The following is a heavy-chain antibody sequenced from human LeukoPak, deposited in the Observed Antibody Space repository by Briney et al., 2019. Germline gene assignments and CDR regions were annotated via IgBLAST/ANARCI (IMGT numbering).Heavy chain of an antibody. CDR3: ARGPGSSGGAYVGDY. CDR2: INSDGSWT. J-gene: IGHJ4*01. D-gene: IGHD3-22*01. V-gene: IGHV3-74*01. Sequence: GGSLRLSCAASGSYWMHWVRQAPGKGLVWVSHINSDGSWTSYADSVKGRFTISKDNAKNTVYLQMNNLRAEDTAVYYCARGPGSSGGAYVGDYWGHGVLVTVSS. CDR1: GSYW.